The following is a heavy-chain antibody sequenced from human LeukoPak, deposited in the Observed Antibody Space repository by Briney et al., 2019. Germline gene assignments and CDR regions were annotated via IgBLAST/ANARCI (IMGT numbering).Heavy chain of an antibody. D-gene: IGHD1-26*01. V-gene: IGHV4-4*02. Sequence: ASETLSLTCAVSGGSISSSNWWSWVRQPPGKGLEWIGYIYYSGSTYYNPSLKSRVTTSVDTSKNQFSLKLSSVTAADTAVYYCARDGRWELPNGMDVWGQGTTVTVSS. J-gene: IGHJ6*02. CDR2: IYYSGST. CDR3: ARDGRWELPNGMDV. CDR1: GGSISSSNW.